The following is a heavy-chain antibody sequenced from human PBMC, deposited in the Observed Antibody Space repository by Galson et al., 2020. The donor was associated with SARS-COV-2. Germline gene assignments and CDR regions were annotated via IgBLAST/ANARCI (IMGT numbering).Heavy chain of an antibody. CDR1: GYSFTSYW. Sequence: KVSCKGSGYSFTSYWIAWVRQMPGKGLEWMGIIHPDDSDTRYSPSFQGQVTIPADKSISTAYLQWSSLKASDTAMYYCARSRSSGWYWFDPWGQGTQVTVSS. V-gene: IGHV5-51*01. CDR2: IHPDDSDT. CDR3: ARSRSSGWYWFDP. D-gene: IGHD6-19*01. J-gene: IGHJ5*02.